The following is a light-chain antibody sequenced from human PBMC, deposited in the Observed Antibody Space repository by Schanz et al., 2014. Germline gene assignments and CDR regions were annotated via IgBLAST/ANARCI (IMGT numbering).Light chain of an antibody. J-gene: IGLJ3*02. CDR2: DVT. V-gene: IGLV2-14*03. CDR3: GSYTSSNKGV. CDR1: SSDVGDYNY. Sequence: QSALTQPASVSGSPGQSITISCTGTSSDVGDYNYVSWYQQHPGKAPKLMIYDVTNRPSGVSNRFSGSKSGNTASLTISGLQAEDEADYYCGSYTSSNKGVFGGGTKLTVL.